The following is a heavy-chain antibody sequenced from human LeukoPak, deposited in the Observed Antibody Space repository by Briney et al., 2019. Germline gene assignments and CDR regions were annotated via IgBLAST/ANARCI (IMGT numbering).Heavy chain of an antibody. V-gene: IGHV1-46*01. CDR1: GYTFTRYY. CDR3: ARDYRGVGATGHFDY. CDR2: INPDGGST. D-gene: IGHD1-26*01. J-gene: IGHJ4*02. Sequence: ASVKVSCTASGYTFTRYYMHWVRQAPGQGLEWMGIINPDGGSTTYAQKFQGRVTVTRDTSTSTIYMELSSLRSEDTATYYCARDYRGVGATGHFDYWGRGTPVTVAS.